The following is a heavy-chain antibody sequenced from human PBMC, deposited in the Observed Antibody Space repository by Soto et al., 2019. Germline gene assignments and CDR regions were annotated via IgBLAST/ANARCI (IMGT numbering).Heavy chain of an antibody. J-gene: IGHJ3*01. CDR2: ITGIGGST. D-gene: IGHD3-22*01. Sequence: PGGSLRLSCAASGFTFSSYAMNWVRQAPGKGLEWVSAITGIGGSTYYADSVRGRFTISRDNSKNKLFLQMSGLSAEDTAVYYCARDLYYYDPSAFDFSGQGIIVTVSS. CDR3: ARDLYYYDPSAFDF. CDR1: GFTFSSYA. V-gene: IGHV3-23*01.